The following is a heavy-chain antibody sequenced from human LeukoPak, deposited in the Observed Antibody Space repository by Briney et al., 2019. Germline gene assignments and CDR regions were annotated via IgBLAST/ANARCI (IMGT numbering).Heavy chain of an antibody. Sequence: SVKVSCKASGFTFTSSAVQWVRQARGQRLEWIGWIVVGSGNTNYAQKFQERVTITRDMSTSTAYMELSSLRSEDTAVYYCAASPYYDILTGYYPDAFDIWGQGTIVTVSS. J-gene: IGHJ3*02. V-gene: IGHV1-58*01. D-gene: IGHD3-9*01. CDR1: GFTFTSSA. CDR3: AASPYYDILTGYYPDAFDI. CDR2: IVVGSGNT.